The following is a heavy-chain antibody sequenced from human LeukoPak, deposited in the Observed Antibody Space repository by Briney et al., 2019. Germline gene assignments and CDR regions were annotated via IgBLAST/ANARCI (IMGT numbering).Heavy chain of an antibody. J-gene: IGHJ4*02. CDR3: ARDRYYYDSSGYSLFDY. CDR1: GGSISSCY. V-gene: IGHV4-59*01. D-gene: IGHD3-22*01. Sequence: SETLSLTCTVSGGSISSCYWSWIRQPPGKGLEWIGYIYYSGSTNYNPSLKSRVTISVDTSKNQFSLKLSSVTAADTAVYYCARDRYYYDSSGYSLFDYWGQGTLVTVSS. CDR2: IYYSGST.